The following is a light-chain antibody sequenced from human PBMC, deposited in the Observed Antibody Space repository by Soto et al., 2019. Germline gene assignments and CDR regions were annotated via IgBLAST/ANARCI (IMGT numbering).Light chain of an antibody. CDR1: TGAVTSGHY. J-gene: IGLJ2*01. V-gene: IGLV7-46*01. CDR2: DTN. CDR3: LLSYRGAGEV. Sequence: QAVVTQEPSLTVSPGGPVTLTCGSSTGAVTSGHYPYWFQQKPGQAPRTLIYDTNNKHSWTPARFSGSLLGGKAALTLSGAQPEDEAEYYCLLSYRGAGEVFGGGTKLTVL.